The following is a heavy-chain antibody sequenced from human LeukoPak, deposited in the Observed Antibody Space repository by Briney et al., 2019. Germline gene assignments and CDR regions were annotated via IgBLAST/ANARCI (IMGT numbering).Heavy chain of an antibody. CDR1: GFTVSSNY. CDR2: IYSGGNT. V-gene: IGHV3-53*01. J-gene: IGHJ6*02. CDR3: ARDKGDSSGYYTHYYYYGMDV. Sequence: GGSLRLSCAASGFTVSSNYMSWVRQAPGKGLEWVSVIYSGGNTYYADSVKGRFTISRDNSKNTLYLQMNSLRAEDTAVYYCARDKGDSSGYYTHYYYYGMDVWGQGTTVTVSS. D-gene: IGHD3-22*01.